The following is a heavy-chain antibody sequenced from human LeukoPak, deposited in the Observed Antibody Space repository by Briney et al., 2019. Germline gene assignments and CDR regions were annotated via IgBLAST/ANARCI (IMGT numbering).Heavy chain of an antibody. CDR1: GFTFSNYG. D-gene: IGHD2-15*01. CDR2: IFGSNGDT. J-gene: IGHJ5*01. CDR3: AKYGDVLPPGSHIPHWFDF. Sequence: GGSLRLSCAASGFTFSNYGMTWVRQTPGKGLEWVSTIFGSNGDTYYTNSLKGRFTNCRDISKKTVYLQMSCLKGDDTGVYYCAKYGDVLPPGSHIPHWFDFWGQGSLVTVSS. V-gene: IGHV3-23*01.